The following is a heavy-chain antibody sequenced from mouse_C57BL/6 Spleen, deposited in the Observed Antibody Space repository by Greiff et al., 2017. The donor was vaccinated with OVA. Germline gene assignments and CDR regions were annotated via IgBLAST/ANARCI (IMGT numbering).Heavy chain of an antibody. V-gene: IGHV1-82*01. J-gene: IGHJ3*01. Sequence: QVQLQQSGPELVKPGASVKISCKASGYAFSSSWMNWVKQRPGKGLEWIGRIYPGDGDTNYNGKFKGTATLTADKSSSTAYMQHSSLTSEDSAVYFCARNYGNAWFAYWGQGTLVTVSA. D-gene: IGHD2-1*01. CDR1: GYAFSSSW. CDR3: ARNYGNAWFAY. CDR2: IYPGDGDT.